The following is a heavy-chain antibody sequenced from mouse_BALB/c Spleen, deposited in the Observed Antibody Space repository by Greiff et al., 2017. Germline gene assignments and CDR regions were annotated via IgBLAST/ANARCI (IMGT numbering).Heavy chain of an antibody. V-gene: IGHV3-6*02. CDR1: GYSIPSGYF. J-gene: IGHJ2*01. CDR3: AGDGNYFDY. D-gene: IGHD2-1*01. Sequence: EVKLVESGPGLVKPSQSLALTCSVTGYSIPSGYFWDWIRQFPGNKLEWMGYISYDGSNNYNPSLKNRISITRDTSKNQFFLKLNSVTTEDTATYYCAGDGNYFDYWGQGTTLTVSS. CDR2: ISYDGSN.